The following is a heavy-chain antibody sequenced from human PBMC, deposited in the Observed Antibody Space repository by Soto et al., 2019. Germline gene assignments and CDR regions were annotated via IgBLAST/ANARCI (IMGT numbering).Heavy chain of an antibody. CDR1: GCTCRSYA. CDR2: ISADGNSK. V-gene: IGHV3-30*18. J-gene: IGHJ4*02. Sequence: PGVPQILSCGAAGCTCRSYARHWIRHAPGRGLEWVAVISADGNSKFYAASVGGRFAISRDDSKNTLSLQMNSLRPEDTAVYYCAKDRHYGGVASFLDYWGLGTLVSVSS. CDR3: AKDRHYGGVASFLDY. D-gene: IGHD4-17*01.